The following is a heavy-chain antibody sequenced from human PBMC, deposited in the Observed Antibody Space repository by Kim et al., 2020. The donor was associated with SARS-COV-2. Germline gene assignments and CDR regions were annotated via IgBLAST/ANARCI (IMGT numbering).Heavy chain of an antibody. CDR2: IDPSDSYT. CDR1: GYSFTSYW. V-gene: IGHV5-10-1*01. D-gene: IGHD3-9*01. CDR3: ARQENDILTGYPDFDY. Sequence: GESLKISCKGSGYSFTSYWISWVRQMPGKGLEWMGRIDPSDSYTNYSPSFQGHVTISADKSISTAYLQWSSLKASDTAMYYCARQENDILTGYPDFDYWGQGTLVTVSS. J-gene: IGHJ4*02.